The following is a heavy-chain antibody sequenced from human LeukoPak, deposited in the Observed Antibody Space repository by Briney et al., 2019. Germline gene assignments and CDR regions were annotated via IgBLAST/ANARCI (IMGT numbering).Heavy chain of an antibody. J-gene: IGHJ4*02. Sequence: SETLSLTCAVSGYSISSAYYWGWIRQPPGKGLEWIGSIYHSGNTYYNAPLKSRVTISLDTSKSQFSLRLTSVTAADTAVYYCARHSAVARNSINCFTFGNYFDYWGQGTLVTVSS. D-gene: IGHD3-16*01. CDR1: GYSISSAYY. CDR3: ARHSAVARNSINCFTFGNYFDY. V-gene: IGHV4-38-2*01. CDR2: IYHSGNT.